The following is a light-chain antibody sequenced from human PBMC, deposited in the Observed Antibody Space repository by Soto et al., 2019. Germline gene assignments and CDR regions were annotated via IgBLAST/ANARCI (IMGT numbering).Light chain of an antibody. CDR2: GAS. Sequence: EIVLTQSPGTLSLSPGERATLSCRASQSVYRNFLAWYQQKPGQAPRLLIYGASSRATGIPDRFSGSGSGTDFSLIISKLEPEDFAVYYCLQYGSSPSTFGPGTKVHIK. J-gene: IGKJ3*01. V-gene: IGKV3-20*01. CDR3: LQYGSSPST. CDR1: QSVYRNF.